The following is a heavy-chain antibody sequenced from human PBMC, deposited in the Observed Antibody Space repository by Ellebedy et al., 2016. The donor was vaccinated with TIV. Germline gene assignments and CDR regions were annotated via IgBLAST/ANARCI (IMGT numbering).Heavy chain of an antibody. CDR3: ARDPGELLPGLADY. CDR1: GFSFSDSY. D-gene: IGHD1-26*01. V-gene: IGHV3-11*04. Sequence: GGSLRLXXAASGFSFSDSYMSWIRQAPGKGLEWVSYISSGGTAIHYADSVKGRFTISRDNAKNTLYLQMNSLRAEDTAVYYCARDPGELLPGLADYWGQGTLVTVSS. J-gene: IGHJ4*02. CDR2: ISSGGTAI.